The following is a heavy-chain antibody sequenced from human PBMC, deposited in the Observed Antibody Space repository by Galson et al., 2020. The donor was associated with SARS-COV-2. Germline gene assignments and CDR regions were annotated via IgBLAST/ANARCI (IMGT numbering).Heavy chain of an antibody. CDR2: IYHTGST. D-gene: IGHD2-8*01. CDR3: ARGKNGGDDWTNGVWSLPSFVI. J-gene: IGHJ3*02. V-gene: IGHV4-30-2*01. CDR1: GDSISRGGYS. Sequence: SQTLSLTCAVSGDSISRGGYSWSWLRQPPGKGLEWIGYIYHTGSTSYNSSLKSRVTISVDRSKNQFSLKLSSVTAADTAVYYCARGKNGGDDWTNGVWSLPSFVIWSQGTMVTVAS.